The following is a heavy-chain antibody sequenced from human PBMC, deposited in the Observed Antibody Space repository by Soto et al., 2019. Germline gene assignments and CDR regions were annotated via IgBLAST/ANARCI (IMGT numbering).Heavy chain of an antibody. D-gene: IGHD5-12*01. J-gene: IGHJ4*02. Sequence: SETLSLTCTVSGGSISSSSYYWGWIRQPPGKGLEWIGSIYYSGSTYYNPSLKSRVTISVDTSKNQFSLKLSSVTAADTAVYYCAYIVGEGGYSGYDFASDYWGQGTLVTVSS. CDR1: GGSISSSSYY. CDR3: AYIVGEGGYSGYDFASDY. CDR2: IYYSGST. V-gene: IGHV4-39*01.